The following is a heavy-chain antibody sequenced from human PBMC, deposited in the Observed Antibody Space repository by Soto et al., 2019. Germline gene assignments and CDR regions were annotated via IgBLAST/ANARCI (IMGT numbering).Heavy chain of an antibody. V-gene: IGHV3-73*01. D-gene: IGHD6-6*01. CDR3: TIAARTILVPGGNPHRDALSF. CDR2: IRSKANSYAT. J-gene: IGHJ3*01. CDR1: GSTFSGSA. Sequence: GGTLRFSCAASGSTFSGSAMHWVRQASGKGLEWVGRIRSKANSYATAYAASVKGRFTISRDDSKNTAYLQMNSLKTEDTAVYYCTIAARTILVPGGNPHRDALSFSGQRTTDPGSS.